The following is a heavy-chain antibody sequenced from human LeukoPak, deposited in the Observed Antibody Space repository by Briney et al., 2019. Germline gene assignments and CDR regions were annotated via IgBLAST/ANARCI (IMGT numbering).Heavy chain of an antibody. CDR2: IIPIFGTA. D-gene: IGHD3-16*01. Sequence: GASVKVSCKASGGTFSSYAISWVRQAPGQGLEWMGGIIPIFGTANYAQKFQGRVTITADKSTSTAYMELSSLRSEDTAVYYCARASDLGGEYYYYGMDVWGQGTTVTVSS. CDR1: GGTFSSYA. CDR3: ARASDLGGEYYYYGMDV. V-gene: IGHV1-69*06. J-gene: IGHJ6*02.